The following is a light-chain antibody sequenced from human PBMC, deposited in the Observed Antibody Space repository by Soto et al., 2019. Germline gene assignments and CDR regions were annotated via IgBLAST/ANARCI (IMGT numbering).Light chain of an antibody. V-gene: IGKV3-20*01. CDR2: GAS. CDR3: QQYGSSPGT. CDR1: QNVNNNY. J-gene: IGKJ2*01. Sequence: DIVLTQSPGTLSLSPGERATLSCKAGQNVNNNYLAWYQQKPGQAPRLLIRGASSRATGLPDRFSGSGSGTAFNLTISRLEPEDFAVYYCQQYGSSPGTFGQGPKLEIK.